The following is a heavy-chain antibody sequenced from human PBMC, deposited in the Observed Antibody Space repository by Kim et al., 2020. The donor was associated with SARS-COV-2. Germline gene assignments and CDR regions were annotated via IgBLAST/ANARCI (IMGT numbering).Heavy chain of an antibody. J-gene: IGHJ4*02. CDR2: IYSGGST. CDR3: ARGIVRYDGYSYGYFDY. CDR1: GFTVSSNY. V-gene: IGHV3-53*01. Sequence: LSLTCAASGFTVSSNYMSWVRQAPGKGLEWVSVIYSGGSTYYADSVKGRFTISRDNSKNTLYLQMNSLRAEDTAVYYCARGIVRYDGYSYGYFDYWGQGTLVTVSS. D-gene: IGHD5-18*01.